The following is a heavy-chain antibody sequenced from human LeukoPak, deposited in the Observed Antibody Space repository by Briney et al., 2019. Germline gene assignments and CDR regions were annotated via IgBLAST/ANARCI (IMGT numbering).Heavy chain of an antibody. V-gene: IGHV4-59*01. D-gene: IGHD6-6*01. J-gene: IGHJ5*02. CDR3: ARAAGSIAAP. CDR1: GGSISSYY. CDR2: IYYSGST. Sequence: SETLSLTCTVSGGSISSYYWSRIRQPPGKGLEWIGYIYYSGSTNYNPSLKSRVTISVDTSKNQFSLKLSSVTAADTAVYYCARAAGSIAAPWGQGTLVTVSS.